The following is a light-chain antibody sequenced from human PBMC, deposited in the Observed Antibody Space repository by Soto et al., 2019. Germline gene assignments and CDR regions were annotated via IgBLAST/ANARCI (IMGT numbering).Light chain of an antibody. Sequence: EIVLTQSPATLSLSPGESATLSCRASQSVSSYLAWYQQHPGQAPRLLIYDASNRATSIPARFSGSGSGTDLTLTIMSLEHHDFGFYDCNPRSEWPTTFGRGNNEPIK. CDR3: NPRSEWPTT. J-gene: IGKJ4*01. CDR1: QSVSSY. V-gene: IGKV3-11*01. CDR2: DAS.